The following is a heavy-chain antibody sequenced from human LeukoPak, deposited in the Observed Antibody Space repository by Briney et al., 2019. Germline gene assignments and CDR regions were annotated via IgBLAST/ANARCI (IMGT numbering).Heavy chain of an antibody. Sequence: GASVKVSCNASGDIFNSYSVSWVRQVPGQGLERMGGIIPIFGSTNYAQKFQGRVTITTDQSTRTAYMELNSLSSDDTAVYYCARVGRSRGSLPNSYYYMDVWGKGTTVTVSS. V-gene: IGHV1-69*05. CDR3: ARVGRSRGSLPNSYYYMDV. CDR2: IIPIFGST. D-gene: IGHD1-26*01. J-gene: IGHJ6*03. CDR1: GDIFNSYS.